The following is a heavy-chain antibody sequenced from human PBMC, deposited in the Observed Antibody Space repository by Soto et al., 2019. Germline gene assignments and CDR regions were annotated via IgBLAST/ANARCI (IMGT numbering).Heavy chain of an antibody. CDR1: GYSFTSYW. Sequence: GEPLKISCQGSGYSFTSYWITWVRQKPGKGLEWMGRIDPSDSQTYYSPSFRGHVTISATNSITTVFLQWSSLEASDTAMYYCARQIYDSDTGPNYQYYFDSWGQGTPVTVSS. D-gene: IGHD3-22*01. CDR3: ARQIYDSDTGPNYQYYFDS. J-gene: IGHJ4*02. CDR2: IDPSDSQT. V-gene: IGHV5-10-1*01.